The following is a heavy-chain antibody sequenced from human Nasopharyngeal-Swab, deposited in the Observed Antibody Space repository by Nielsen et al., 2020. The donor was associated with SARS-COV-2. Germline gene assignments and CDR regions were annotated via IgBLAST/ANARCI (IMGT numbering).Heavy chain of an antibody. V-gene: IGHV4-31*03. CDR1: GGSISSGGYY. D-gene: IGHD2-21*02. CDR2: IYYSGST. J-gene: IGHJ3*02. CDR3: ARHVPMVTARGDAFDI. Sequence: SETLSLTCTVSGGSISSGGYYWSWIRQHPGKGLEWIGYIYYSGSTYYNPSLKSRVTISVDTSKNQFSLKLSSVTAADTAVYYCARHVPMVTARGDAFDIWGQGTMVTVSS.